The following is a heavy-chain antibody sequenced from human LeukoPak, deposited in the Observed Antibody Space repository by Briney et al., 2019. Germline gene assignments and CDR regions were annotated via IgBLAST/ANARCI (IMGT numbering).Heavy chain of an antibody. J-gene: IGHJ6*03. D-gene: IGHD6-13*01. V-gene: IGHV3-53*01. Sequence: PGGSLRLSCAASGFTVSSNYMSWVRQAPGKGLEWVSVIYSGGSTYYADSVKGRFTTSRDNSKNTLYLQMNSLRAEDTAVYYCARKREEYSSSWYSDYYYYYMDVWGKGTTVTVSS. CDR1: GFTVSSNY. CDR2: IYSGGST. CDR3: ARKREEYSSSWYSDYYYYYMDV.